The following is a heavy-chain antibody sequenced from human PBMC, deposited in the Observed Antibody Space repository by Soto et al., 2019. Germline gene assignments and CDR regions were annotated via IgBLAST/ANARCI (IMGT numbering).Heavy chain of an antibody. D-gene: IGHD3-3*01. V-gene: IGHV3-7*05. CDR2: IKQDGSEK. CDR1: GFTFSSYW. Sequence: PGGSLRLSCAASGFTFSSYWMSWVRQAPGKGLEWVANIKQDGSEKYYVDSVKGRFTISRDNAKNSLYLQMNSLRAEDTAVYYCARDKYFRDFWSGYLWVPWLYWGQGTLVTVSS. J-gene: IGHJ4*02. CDR3: ARDKYFRDFWSGYLWVPWLY.